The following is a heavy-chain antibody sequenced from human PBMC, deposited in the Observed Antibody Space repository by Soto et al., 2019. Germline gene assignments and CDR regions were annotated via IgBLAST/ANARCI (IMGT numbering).Heavy chain of an antibody. CDR3: ARRSNYYYYGMDV. V-gene: IGHV4-30-4*01. J-gene: IGHJ6*02. CDR2: IYYSGST. CDR1: GGSISSGDYY. Sequence: SETLSLTCTVSGGSISSGDYYWSWIRQPPGKGLEWIGYIYYSGSTYYNPSLKSRVTISVDTSKNQFSLKLSSVTAADTAVYYCARRSNYYYYGMDVWGQGTTVTVSS.